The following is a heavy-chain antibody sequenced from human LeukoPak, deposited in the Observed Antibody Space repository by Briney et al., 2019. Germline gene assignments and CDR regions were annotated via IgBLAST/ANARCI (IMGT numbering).Heavy chain of an antibody. CDR3: ASGSSWYGDWFDP. CDR1: GGSISSYY. J-gene: IGHJ5*02. V-gene: IGHV4-59*01. Sequence: SETLSLTCTVSGGSISSYYWTWIRQSAGKGLEWIGYIYYSGSTNYNPSLKSRVTISVDTSKNQFSLKLSSVTAADTAVYYCASGSSWYGDWFDPWGQGTLVTVSS. CDR2: IYYSGST. D-gene: IGHD6-13*01.